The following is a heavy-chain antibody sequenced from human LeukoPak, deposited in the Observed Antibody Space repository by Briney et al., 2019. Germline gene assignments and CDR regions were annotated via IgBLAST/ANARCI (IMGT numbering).Heavy chain of an antibody. CDR1: GGSISSSNW. J-gene: IGHJ4*02. CDR3: ARASHDYGDYSHFDY. V-gene: IGHV4-4*02. CDR2: IYHSGST. Sequence: SETLSLTCAVSGGSISSSNWWSWVRQPPGKGLEWIGEIYHSGSTNYNPSLKSRVTLAVDKSKNQFSLKLSSVTAADTAVYYCARASHDYGDYSHFDYWGQGTLVTVSS. D-gene: IGHD4-17*01.